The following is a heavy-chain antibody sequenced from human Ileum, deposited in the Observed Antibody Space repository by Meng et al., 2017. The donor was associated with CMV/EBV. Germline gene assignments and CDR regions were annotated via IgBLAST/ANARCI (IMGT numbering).Heavy chain of an antibody. CDR3: ARGATSSSYYFDY. D-gene: IGHD6-6*01. CDR1: GDSIFGYY. V-gene: IGHV4-4*07. Sequence: QVELQGPGPGLVKRSEPLSLTCTVSGDSIFGYYWSWIPQPAGKRLEWIARIYTSGSTNYHPSLKSRVTVSVDTSKNQFSLKLSSVTAADTAVYYCARGATSSSYYFDYWGQGTLVTVSS. CDR2: IYTSGST. J-gene: IGHJ4*01.